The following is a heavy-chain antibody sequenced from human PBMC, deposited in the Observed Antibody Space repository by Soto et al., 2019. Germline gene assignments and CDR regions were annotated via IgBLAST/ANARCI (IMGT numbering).Heavy chain of an antibody. V-gene: IGHV3-7*03. J-gene: IGHJ6*02. CDR3: ARDGVVKGRYDFWSGYHYYYYRMDV. D-gene: IGHD3-3*01. CDR1: GFTFSSYW. CDR2: IKQDGSEK. Sequence: GGSLRLSCGGSGFTFSSYWMSWVRQAPGKGLEWVANIKQDGSEKYYVDSVKGRFTISRDNAKNSLYLQMNSLRAEDTAVYYCARDGVVKGRYDFWSGYHYYYYRMDVWGQGTTVTVSS.